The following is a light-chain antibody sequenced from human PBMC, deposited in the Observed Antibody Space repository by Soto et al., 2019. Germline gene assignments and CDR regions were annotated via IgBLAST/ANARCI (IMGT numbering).Light chain of an antibody. J-gene: IGLJ1*01. CDR2: DNN. Sequence: QSVLTQPPSVSAAPGQKVTISCSGSSSNIGNNFVTWYQQLPGTAPKLLIYDNNKRPSGIPDRVSGSQSGTSATLGITGLQTGDEAVYYCGSWDSSLTYVFGTGTKVTVL. CDR3: GSWDSSLTYV. V-gene: IGLV1-51*01. CDR1: SSNIGNNF.